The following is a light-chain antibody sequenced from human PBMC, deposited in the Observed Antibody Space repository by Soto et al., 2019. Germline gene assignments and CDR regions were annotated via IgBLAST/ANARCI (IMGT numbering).Light chain of an antibody. CDR1: QGISSA. CDR2: DAS. Sequence: AIQLTQSPSSLSESVGDRVTITCRASQGISSALAWYQQKPSKTPQLLIYDASSLESGVPSRFSGSGSGTEFTLTISSLQPEDFVTYHCQQFDSYPRTFGQGTKVEIK. V-gene: IGKV1-13*02. CDR3: QQFDSYPRT. J-gene: IGKJ1*01.